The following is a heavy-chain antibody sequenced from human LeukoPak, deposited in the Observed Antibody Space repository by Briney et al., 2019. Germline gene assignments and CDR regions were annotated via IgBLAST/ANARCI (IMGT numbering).Heavy chain of an antibody. D-gene: IGHD4-17*01. CDR2: ISYDGSNK. V-gene: IGHV3-30*18. Sequence: GGSLRLSCAASGFTFSSYGMHWVRQAPGKGLEWVAIISYDGSNKYYADSVKGRFTISRDNSKNTLYLQMNSLRAEDTAVYYCAKDGGSYGDRPFDYWGQGTLVTVSP. J-gene: IGHJ4*02. CDR3: AKDGGSYGDRPFDY. CDR1: GFTFSSYG.